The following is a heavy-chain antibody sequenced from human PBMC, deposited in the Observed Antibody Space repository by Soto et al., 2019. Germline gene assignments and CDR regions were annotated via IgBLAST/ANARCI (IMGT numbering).Heavy chain of an antibody. CDR2: ISYDGSNK. Sequence: QVQLVESGGGVVQPGRSLRLSCAASGFTFSSYAMHWVRQAPGKGLEWVAVISYDGSNKYYADSVKGRFTISRDNSKNTLYLQMNSLRAEDTAVYYCARAADVPDYWGQGTLVTVSS. J-gene: IGHJ4*02. V-gene: IGHV3-30-3*01. CDR3: ARAADVPDY. D-gene: IGHD2-2*01. CDR1: GFTFSSYA.